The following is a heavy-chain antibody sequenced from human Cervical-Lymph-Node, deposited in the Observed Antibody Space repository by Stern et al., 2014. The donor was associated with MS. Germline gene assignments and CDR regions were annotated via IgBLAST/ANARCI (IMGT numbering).Heavy chain of an antibody. CDR3: ATFSGRLGGPFDY. V-gene: IGHV7-4-1*02. CDR1: GYTFTASP. D-gene: IGHD3-16*01. J-gene: IGHJ4*02. CDR2: INTNDGNP. Sequence: VQLVESGSELKEPGASLKVSCKASGYTFTASPMNWVRQAPGQGLEWMGWINTNDGNPTYALGFTGRFVFSSDTSVSTAYLQINSLKAEDTAVYYCATFSGRLGGPFDYWGQGTLLPVSS.